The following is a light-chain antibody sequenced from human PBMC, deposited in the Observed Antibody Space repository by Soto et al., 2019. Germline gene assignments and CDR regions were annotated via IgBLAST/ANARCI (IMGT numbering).Light chain of an antibody. J-gene: IGLJ1*01. V-gene: IGLV2-14*01. CDR2: DVS. Sequence: QSVLTQPASVSGSPGQSITISCTGTSSDVGGYNYVSWYQQHPGKAPKLMIYDVSNRPSGVSNRFSGSKSGNTASLTISGLQAEDEADYYCSSYTSSTPRVFGTGTQLTVL. CDR3: SSYTSSTPRV. CDR1: SSDVGGYNY.